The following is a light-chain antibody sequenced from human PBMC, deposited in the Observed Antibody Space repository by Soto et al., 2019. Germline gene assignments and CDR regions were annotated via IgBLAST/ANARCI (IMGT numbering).Light chain of an antibody. V-gene: IGKV3-20*01. J-gene: IGKJ5*01. Sequence: EIVLTQSPGTLSLSPGERATLSCRASQSVSSSYLAGYQQKPGQAPRILIYGASSRATGITDRFSGSGSGTDFTLTISRLEPEDCAVYYCQQYGSSQAFGQGTRWEIK. CDR2: GAS. CDR3: QQYGSSQA. CDR1: QSVSSSY.